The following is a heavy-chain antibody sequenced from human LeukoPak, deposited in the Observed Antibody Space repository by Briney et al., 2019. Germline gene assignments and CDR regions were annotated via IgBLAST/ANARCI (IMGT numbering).Heavy chain of an antibody. J-gene: IGHJ3*01. CDR3: ARTYYDILTGLAPIPYAFYG. Sequence: GGSLTLSCAASGFTFSSYEMNWVRQAPGGGLEWVSYISSSGSSIYYADSVKGRFTISIDKAKNSLYLQMNSMRAEDTAVYYCARTYYDILTGLAPIPYAFYGWGQGTMVTVSS. V-gene: IGHV3-48*03. D-gene: IGHD3-9*01. CDR2: ISSSGSSI. CDR1: GFTFSSYE.